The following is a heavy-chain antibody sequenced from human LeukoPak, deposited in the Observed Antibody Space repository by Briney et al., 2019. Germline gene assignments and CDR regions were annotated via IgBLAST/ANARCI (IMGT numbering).Heavy chain of an antibody. D-gene: IGHD3-3*01. CDR1: GFTFSSYG. CDR2: IWYDGSNK. CDR3: ARDPVSRFLELYYYYGMDV. J-gene: IGHJ6*02. Sequence: GGSLRLSCAASGFTFSSYGMHWVRQAPGKGLEWVAVIWYDGSNKYYADSVKGRFTISRDNSKNTLYLQMNSLRAEDTAVYYCARDPVSRFLELYYYYGMDVWGQGTTVTVSS. V-gene: IGHV3-33*01.